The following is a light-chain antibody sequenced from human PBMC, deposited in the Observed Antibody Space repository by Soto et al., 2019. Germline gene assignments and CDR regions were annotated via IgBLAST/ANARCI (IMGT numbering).Light chain of an antibody. Sequence: QSALTQPPSVSGAPGQRVTISCTGSSSNIGAGYDVHWYQQLPGTAPKLLIFVNSNRPSGVPDRFSGSKSGTSASLAITGLQAEDEADYYCQSYDSSLSGSWVFGGGTKVTVL. J-gene: IGLJ3*02. CDR3: QSYDSSLSGSWV. CDR1: SSNIGAGYD. V-gene: IGLV1-40*01. CDR2: VNS.